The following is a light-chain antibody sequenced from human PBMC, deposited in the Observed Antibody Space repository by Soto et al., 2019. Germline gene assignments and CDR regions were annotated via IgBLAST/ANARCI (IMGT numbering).Light chain of an antibody. CDR3: SSYTAGGTI. Sequence: QSVLTQPASVSGSPGQSITISCTGTSGDVGGYYYVSWYQQLPGKAPKLMISEVSNRPSGVSNRFSGSKSGSTASLTISGLQAEDEADYYCSSYTAGGTIFGTGTKLTVL. CDR1: SGDVGGYYY. CDR2: EVS. V-gene: IGLV2-14*01. J-gene: IGLJ1*01.